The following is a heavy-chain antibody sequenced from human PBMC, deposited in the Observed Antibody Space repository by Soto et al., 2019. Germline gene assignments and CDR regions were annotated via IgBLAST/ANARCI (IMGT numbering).Heavy chain of an antibody. CDR2: IFYIGST. CDR3: ACIFSGGYGYGFYYYGMDV. Sequence: SETLSLTCTVSGGSISSGGYYWNWIRQHPGKGPEWIGYIFYIGSTYYNPSLKSRVTISVDTSKNQFSLKLSSVTAADTAVYYCACIFSGGYGYGFYYYGMDVWGQGTTVTVSS. V-gene: IGHV4-31*08. D-gene: IGHD5-18*01. J-gene: IGHJ6*02. CDR1: GGSISSGGYY.